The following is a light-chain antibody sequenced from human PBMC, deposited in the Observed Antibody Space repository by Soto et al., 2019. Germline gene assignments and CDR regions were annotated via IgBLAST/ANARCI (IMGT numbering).Light chain of an antibody. CDR3: AAWDDGLNGYV. CDR1: TSNIGSST. J-gene: IGLJ1*01. CDR2: SNN. Sequence: QSVLTQPPSASGTAGQRVTISCSGSTSNIGSSTVNWYQQLPGTAPKTLIYSNNQRPSGVPDRFSGSKSGTSGSLAISGLPSEDEADYYCAAWDDGLNGYVFGTGTKVTVL. V-gene: IGLV1-44*01.